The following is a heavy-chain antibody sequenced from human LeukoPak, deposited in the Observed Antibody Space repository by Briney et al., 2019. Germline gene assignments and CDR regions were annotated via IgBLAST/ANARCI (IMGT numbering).Heavy chain of an antibody. Sequence: GGSLRLSCAASGFTFSNAWMSWVRQAPGKGLEWVGRIKSKTDGGTTDYAAPVKGRFTISRDDSKNTLYLQMNSLKTEDTAVYYCTTVPYYYGSGSYFNIDYWSQGTLVTVSS. D-gene: IGHD3-10*01. CDR1: GFTFSNAW. V-gene: IGHV3-15*01. J-gene: IGHJ4*02. CDR3: TTVPYYYGSGSYFNIDY. CDR2: IKSKTDGGTT.